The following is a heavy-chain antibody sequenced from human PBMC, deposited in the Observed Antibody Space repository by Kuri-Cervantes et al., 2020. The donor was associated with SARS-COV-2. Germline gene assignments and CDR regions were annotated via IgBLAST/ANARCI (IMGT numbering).Heavy chain of an antibody. V-gene: IGHV3-23*01. CDR1: GFTFSSYA. D-gene: IGHD6-19*01. CDR3: AKVGTSIAVSGRFDY. Sequence: GGSLRHSCAASGFTFSSYAMSWVRQAPGKGLEWVSVISASGASTYYADSVKGRFTISRDNSKNTLYLQMNSLRAEDTAVYYCAKVGTSIAVSGRFDYWGQGTLVTVSS. J-gene: IGHJ4*02. CDR2: ISASGAST.